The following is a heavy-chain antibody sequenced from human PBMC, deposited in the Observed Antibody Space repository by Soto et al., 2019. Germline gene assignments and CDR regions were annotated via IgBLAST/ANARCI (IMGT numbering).Heavy chain of an antibody. Sequence: SQTLSLTGAISWDSVFSNRAAWNCIRQSPSRGLEWLGRTYYRSKWYNDYAVSVKSRITINPDTSKNQFSLQLNSVTPEDTAVCYCARENYGDYGFDLWGRGTLVTVSS. CDR2: TYYRSKWYN. V-gene: IGHV6-1*01. D-gene: IGHD4-17*01. CDR3: ARENYGDYGFDL. J-gene: IGHJ2*01. CDR1: WDSVFSNRAA.